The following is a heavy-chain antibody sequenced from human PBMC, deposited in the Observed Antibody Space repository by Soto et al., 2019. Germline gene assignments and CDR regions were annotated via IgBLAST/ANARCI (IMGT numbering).Heavy chain of an antibody. CDR2: IYYSGST. CDR3: ASADYGDYVGDDAFDI. V-gene: IGHV4-30-4*01. Sequence: QVQLQESGPGLVKPSQTLSLTCTVSGGSISSGDYYWSWIRQPPGKGLEWIGYIYYSGSTYYNPSLKSRVTISVDASKNPFSLKLSSVTAADTAVYYCASADYGDYVGDDAFDIWGQGTMVTVSS. CDR1: GGSISSGDYY. D-gene: IGHD4-17*01. J-gene: IGHJ3*02.